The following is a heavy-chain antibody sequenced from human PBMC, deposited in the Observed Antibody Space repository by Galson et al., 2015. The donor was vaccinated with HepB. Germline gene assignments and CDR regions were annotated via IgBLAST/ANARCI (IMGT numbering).Heavy chain of an antibody. V-gene: IGHV1-18*01. D-gene: IGHD2-15*01. J-gene: IGHJ5*01. CDR2: ISPYHGNT. CDR3: ASGAPVVVVGATQNNWVDY. Sequence: SVKVSCKASGYTFSTYSIAWVRQAPGQGLEWMGWISPYHGNTNYTQKLQGRVTMTTDTSTSTAYMELRSLRSDDTAIYYCASGAPVVVVGATQNNWVDYWGQGTLVTVSS. CDR1: GYTFSTYS.